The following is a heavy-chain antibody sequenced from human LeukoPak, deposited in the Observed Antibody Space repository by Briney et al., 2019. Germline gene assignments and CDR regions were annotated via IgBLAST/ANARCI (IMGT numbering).Heavy chain of an antibody. V-gene: IGHV3-23*01. D-gene: IGHD2-2*01. J-gene: IGHJ4*02. CDR1: GFTFSSYA. CDR2: ISGSDGST. Sequence: PGGSLRLSCAASGFTFSSYAMSWVRQAPVKGLEWVSAISGSDGSTYYADSVKGRFSISRDNSKNTLYLQMNSLRAEDTAVYYCSSTSLAWAGFDYWGQGTLVTVSS. CDR3: SSTSLAWAGFDY.